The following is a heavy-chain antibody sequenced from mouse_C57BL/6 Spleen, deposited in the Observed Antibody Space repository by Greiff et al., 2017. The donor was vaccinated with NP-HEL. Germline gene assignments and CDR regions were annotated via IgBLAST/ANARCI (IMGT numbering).Heavy chain of an antibody. Sequence: DVMLVESGGGLVKPGGSLKLSCAASGFTFSDYGMHWVRQAPEKGLEWVAYISSGSSTIYYADTVKGRFTISRDNAKNTLFLQMTSLRSEDTAMYYCARDYGSSPAWFAYWGQGTLVTVSA. V-gene: IGHV5-17*01. CDR1: GFTFSDYG. CDR3: ARDYGSSPAWFAY. CDR2: ISSGSSTI. D-gene: IGHD1-1*01. J-gene: IGHJ3*01.